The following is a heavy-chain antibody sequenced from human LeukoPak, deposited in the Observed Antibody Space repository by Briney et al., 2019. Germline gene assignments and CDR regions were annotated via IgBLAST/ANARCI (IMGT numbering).Heavy chain of an antibody. J-gene: IGHJ3*02. CDR1: GGSLSNYY. Sequence: SETLSLTCTVSGGSLSNYYWSWFRQPPAKGLEWFGYIYYSGSTKYSPSLESRVTISIDTSNKQFSLKLRSLTAADTAVYYCASDKPVAGARGVDAFDIGGQGTMVTVSS. CDR3: ASDKPVAGARGVDAFDI. V-gene: IGHV4-59*01. D-gene: IGHD6-19*01. CDR2: IYYSGST.